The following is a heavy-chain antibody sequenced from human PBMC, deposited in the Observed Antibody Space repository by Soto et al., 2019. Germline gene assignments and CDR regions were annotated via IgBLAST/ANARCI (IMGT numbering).Heavy chain of an antibody. CDR1: GFTFSSYT. CDR3: ARGYFDY. Sequence: PGGSLRLSCAASGFTFSSYTMNWVRQTPEKGLEWVSSITTSSNYIHYAESVKGRFTISRDNAKNSLYLQMQTRRAEDTAVYFCARGYFDYWGQGALVTVSS. D-gene: IGHD3-10*01. V-gene: IGHV3-21*01. J-gene: IGHJ4*02. CDR2: ITTSSNYI.